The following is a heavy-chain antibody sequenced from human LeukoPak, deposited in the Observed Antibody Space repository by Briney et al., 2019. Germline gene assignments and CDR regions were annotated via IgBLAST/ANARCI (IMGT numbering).Heavy chain of an antibody. CDR2: IYYSGST. J-gene: IGHJ6*02. CDR1: GGSISSGGYY. CDR3: ARTRGYSTYYYYGMDV. D-gene: IGHD5-18*01. Sequence: SSQTLSLTCTVPGGSISSGGYYWSWIRQHPGKGLEWIGYIYYSGSTYYNPSLKSRVTISVDTSKNQFSLRLSSVTAADTAVYYCARTRGYSTYYYYGMDVWGQGTTVTVSS. V-gene: IGHV4-31*03.